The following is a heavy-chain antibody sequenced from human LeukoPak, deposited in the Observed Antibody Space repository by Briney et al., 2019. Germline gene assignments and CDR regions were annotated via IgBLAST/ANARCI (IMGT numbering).Heavy chain of an antibody. V-gene: IGHV4-34*01. CDR3: ASMPGGGGYSYGYFVPYYFDY. CDR2: INHSGST. CDR1: GGSFSGYY. Sequence: SETLSLTCAVYGGSFSGYYWSWIRQPPGKGLEWIGEINHSGSTNYNPSLKSRVTISVDTSKNQFSLKLSSVTAADTAVYYCASMPGGGGYSYGYFVPYYFDYWGQGTLVTVSS. D-gene: IGHD5-18*01. J-gene: IGHJ4*02.